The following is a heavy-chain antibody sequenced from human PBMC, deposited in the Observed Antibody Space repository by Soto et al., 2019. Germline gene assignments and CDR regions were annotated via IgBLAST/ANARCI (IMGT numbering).Heavy chain of an antibody. D-gene: IGHD5-12*01. V-gene: IGHV3-23*01. CDR2: ISGSGGST. Sequence: GGSLRLSCAASGFTFSSYAMSWVRQAPGKGLEWVSAISGSGGSTYYADSVKGRFTISRDNSKNTLYLQMNSLRAEDTAVYYCAKERGRWLQFRYYYYGMDVWGQGTTVTV. J-gene: IGHJ6*02. CDR3: AKERGRWLQFRYYYYGMDV. CDR1: GFTFSSYA.